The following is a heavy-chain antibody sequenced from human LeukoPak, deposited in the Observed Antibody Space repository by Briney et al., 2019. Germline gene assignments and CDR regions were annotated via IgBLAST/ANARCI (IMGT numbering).Heavy chain of an antibody. Sequence: GGSLRLSCAASGFTFSSYAVTWVRQAPGKGLEWVSGISGSGGSTYYADSVKGRITISRDNSKNTLYLQMNSLRAEDTAVYYCAKGYYGSGSYYFDYWGQGTLVTVSS. CDR3: AKGYYGSGSYYFDY. D-gene: IGHD3-10*01. V-gene: IGHV3-23*01. CDR2: ISGSGGST. CDR1: GFTFSSYA. J-gene: IGHJ4*02.